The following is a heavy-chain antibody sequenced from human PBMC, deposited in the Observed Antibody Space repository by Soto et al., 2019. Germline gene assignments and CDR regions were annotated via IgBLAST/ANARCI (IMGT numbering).Heavy chain of an antibody. CDR1: DGSISSYDW. Sequence: SETLSLTCVVSDGSISSYDWWTWVRQPPGKGLEWIGKMYRSRGADYSPSLKSRVTISADSSKNHFSLRLTGVTAADTAVYYCATGNVDSMLEYWGQGTQVTVSS. CDR3: ATGNVDSMLEY. J-gene: IGHJ4*02. D-gene: IGHD3-3*01. CDR2: MYRSRGA. V-gene: IGHV4-4*02.